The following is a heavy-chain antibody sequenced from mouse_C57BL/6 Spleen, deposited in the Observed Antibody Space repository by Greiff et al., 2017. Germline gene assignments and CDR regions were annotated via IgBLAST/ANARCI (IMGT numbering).Heavy chain of an antibody. J-gene: IGHJ2*01. V-gene: IGHV1-19*01. CDR1: GYTFTDYY. CDR2: INPYNGGT. Sequence: VQLQQSGPVLVKPGASVKMSCKASGYTFTDYYMNWVKQSHGKSLEWIGVINPYNGGTSYNQKFKGKATVTVDKSSSTAYMELNSLTSEDSAVYYCARSPTARYDYSFDYWGQGTTLTVSS. D-gene: IGHD2-4*01. CDR3: ARSPTARYDYSFDY.